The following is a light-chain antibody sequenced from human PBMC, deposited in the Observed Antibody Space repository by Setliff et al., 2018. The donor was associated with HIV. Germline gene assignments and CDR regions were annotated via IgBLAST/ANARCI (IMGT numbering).Light chain of an antibody. Sequence: EIVLTQSPATLSLSPGERATLSCRASQSVSSYLAWYQQKLGQAPRLLIYDASNRATGIPARFSGSGSGTDFTLTISSLEPEDFAVYYCQHRSNWPHTFGQGTKVDIK. V-gene: IGKV3-11*01. CDR3: QHRSNWPHT. CDR2: DAS. J-gene: IGKJ2*01. CDR1: QSVSSY.